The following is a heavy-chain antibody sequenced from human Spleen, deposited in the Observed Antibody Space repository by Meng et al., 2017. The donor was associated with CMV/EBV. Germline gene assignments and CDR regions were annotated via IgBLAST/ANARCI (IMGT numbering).Heavy chain of an antibody. D-gene: IGHD1-26*01. CDR1: GYTFTGYY. Sequence: ASVKVSCKASGYTFTGYYMHWVRQAPVQGLEWMGWINPNSGGTNYAQKFQGRVTMTRDTSISTAYMALSRLRSDDTAVYYCARRDSGCYYYYGMDVWGQGTTVTVSS. CDR3: ARRDSGCYYYYGMDV. V-gene: IGHV1-2*02. CDR2: INPNSGGT. J-gene: IGHJ6*02.